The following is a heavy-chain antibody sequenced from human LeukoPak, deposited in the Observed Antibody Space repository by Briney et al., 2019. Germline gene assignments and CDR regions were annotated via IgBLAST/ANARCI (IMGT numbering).Heavy chain of an antibody. Sequence: SETLSLTCAVYGGSFNVYYCNWIRQSPGKGLEWMGEINHSGSTNYNPSLKSRVTISIDTSKKQFSLNLRSMTAADTAVYYCARLGWNGYNRMPDTFDIWGQGTMVTVSS. J-gene: IGHJ3*02. CDR2: INHSGST. V-gene: IGHV4-34*01. CDR3: ARLGWNGYNRMPDTFDI. CDR1: GGSFNVYY. D-gene: IGHD5-24*01.